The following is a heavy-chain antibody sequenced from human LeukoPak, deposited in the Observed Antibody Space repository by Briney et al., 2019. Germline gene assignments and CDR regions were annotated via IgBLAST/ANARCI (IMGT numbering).Heavy chain of an antibody. V-gene: IGHV3-48*03. J-gene: IGHJ4*02. CDR3: ARPHSTVTTVTARDFDY. CDR2: ISSSGSTI. D-gene: IGHD4-17*01. CDR1: GFTISSYD. Sequence: PGGSLRLSCTASGFTISSYDMNWVCQAPGKGLEWVSYISSSGSTIYYADSVKGRFTISRDNAKNSLYLQMNSLRAEDTAVYYCARPHSTVTTVTARDFDYWGQGTLVTVSS.